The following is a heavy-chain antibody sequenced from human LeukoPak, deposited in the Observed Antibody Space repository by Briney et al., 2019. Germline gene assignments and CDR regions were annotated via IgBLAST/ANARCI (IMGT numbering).Heavy chain of an antibody. V-gene: IGHV1-2*04. Sequence: ASVKVSCKASGYTFTGYYMHWVRQAPGQGLEWMGWINPNSGGTNYAQKFRGWVTMTRDTSISTAYMELSRLRSDDTAVYYCARDGEYSYGLNYWGQGTLVTVSS. CDR3: ARDGEYSYGLNY. D-gene: IGHD5-18*01. CDR2: INPNSGGT. J-gene: IGHJ4*02. CDR1: GYTFTGYY.